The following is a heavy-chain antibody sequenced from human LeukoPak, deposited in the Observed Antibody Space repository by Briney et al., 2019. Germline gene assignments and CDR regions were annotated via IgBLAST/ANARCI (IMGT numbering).Heavy chain of an antibody. J-gene: IGHJ6*03. CDR3: ARDPYSGNYGAYYYYYMDV. Sequence: PSETLSLTCTVAGGSISSSSYYWGWIRQPPGKGLEWIGSIYYSGITYYNPSLKSRVTISVDTSKNQFSLKLSSVTAEDTAVYYCARDPYSGNYGAYYYYYMDVWGKGTTVTISS. CDR2: IYYSGIT. D-gene: IGHD1-26*01. CDR1: GGSISSSSYY. V-gene: IGHV4-39*02.